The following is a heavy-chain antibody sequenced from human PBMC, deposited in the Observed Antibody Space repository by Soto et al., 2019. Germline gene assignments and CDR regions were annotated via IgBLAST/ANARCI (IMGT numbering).Heavy chain of an antibody. J-gene: IGHJ4*02. CDR1: GFTFSSYG. V-gene: IGHV3-33*01. D-gene: IGHD3-22*01. CDR3: ARGQFDDSSGGFDY. Sequence: QVLLVGSGGGVVQPGRSLRLSCAASGFTFSSYGMHWVRQAPGKGLEWVAVIWYDESNKYYADSVKGRFTISRDNSKNTLYLQMNSLRVEDTAVYYCARGQFDDSSGGFDYWGQGTLVTVSS. CDR2: IWYDESNK.